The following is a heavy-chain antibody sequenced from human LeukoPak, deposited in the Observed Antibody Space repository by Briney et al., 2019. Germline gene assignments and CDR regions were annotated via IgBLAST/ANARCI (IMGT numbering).Heavy chain of an antibody. D-gene: IGHD5-12*01. Sequence: GGSLILSCAASGFTFSSYWMQWVRQAPGKGLVWVSRIDSGGTSTAYADSVKGRFTMSRDNSKNTLYLQMNSLRAEDTAVYYCAREAGRGYSGHDYWGQGTLVTVSS. CDR1: GFTFSSYW. V-gene: IGHV3-74*01. CDR2: IDSGGTST. J-gene: IGHJ4*02. CDR3: AREAGRGYSGHDY.